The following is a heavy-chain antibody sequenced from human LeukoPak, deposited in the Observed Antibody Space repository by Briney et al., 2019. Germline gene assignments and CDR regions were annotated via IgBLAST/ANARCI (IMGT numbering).Heavy chain of an antibody. CDR2: IIPIFGTA. CDR3: ARGRGIAVAATGAFDI. D-gene: IGHD6-19*01. CDR1: GGTFSSYA. V-gene: IGHV1-69*13. J-gene: IGHJ3*02. Sequence: ASVKVSCKASGGTFSSYAISWVRQAPGQGLEWMGGIIPIFGTANYAQKFQGRVTITADESASTAYMELSSLRSEDTAVYYCARGRGIAVAATGAFDIWGQGTMVTVSS.